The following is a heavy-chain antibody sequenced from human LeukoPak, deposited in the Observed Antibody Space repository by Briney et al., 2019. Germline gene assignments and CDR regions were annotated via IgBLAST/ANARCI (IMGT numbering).Heavy chain of an antibody. J-gene: IGHJ4*02. CDR2: IKQDGSEQ. CDR1: GFTYSNYW. V-gene: IGHV3-7*01. D-gene: IGHD3-3*01. CDR3: ARDWRGLLIHRRGFDY. Sequence: GGSLRLSCAASGFTYSNYWMSWVRQAPGKGLEWVANIKQDGSEQYYVDSVNGRFTISRDNAKNSLDLQMNSLRAEDTAVYYCARDWRGLLIHRRGFDYWGQGTLVTVSS.